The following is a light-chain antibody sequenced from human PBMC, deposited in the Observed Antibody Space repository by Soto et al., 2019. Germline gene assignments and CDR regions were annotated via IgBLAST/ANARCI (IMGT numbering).Light chain of an antibody. CDR2: AAS. CDR3: LKHNSYPYT. Sequence: IQRTQSQSSLSASVGDRVTITSRERQGIKNDFGWYQQKPGKALKRLIYAASSWQSGVPSWFSGSGSWTEFTLTISSLQPEDFATYYCLKHNSYPYTFGQGTKLEIK. J-gene: IGKJ2*01. V-gene: IGKV1-17*01. CDR1: QGIKND.